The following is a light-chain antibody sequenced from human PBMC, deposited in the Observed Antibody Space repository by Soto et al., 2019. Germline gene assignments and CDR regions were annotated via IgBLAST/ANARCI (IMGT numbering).Light chain of an antibody. CDR3: QQHRSAPPSWT. J-gene: IGKJ1*01. CDR2: GAS. CDR1: QSVSNNY. V-gene: IGKV3-20*01. Sequence: EIVLTQSPGTLSLPPGERATLSCRASQSVSNNYLAWYQHKPGQHPRLLIFGASSRATGIPDRFSGSGSGTDFTLTISRLEPEDFAVYYCQQHRSAPPSWTFGPGTKVEI.